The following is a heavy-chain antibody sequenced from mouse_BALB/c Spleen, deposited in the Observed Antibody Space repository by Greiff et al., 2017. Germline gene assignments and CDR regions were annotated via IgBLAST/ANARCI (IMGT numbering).Heavy chain of an antibody. J-gene: IGHJ4*01. CDR2: INPSTGYT. V-gene: IGHV1-7*01. CDR1: GYTFTSYW. CDR3: ARSNRYGHYYAMDY. Sequence: QVQLQQSGAELAKPGASVKMSCKASGYTFTSYWMHWVKQRPGQGLEWIGYINPSTGYTEYNQKFKDKATLTVDKSSSTAYMQLSSPTSEDSAVYYCARSNRYGHYYAMDYWGQGTSVTVSS. D-gene: IGHD2-14*01.